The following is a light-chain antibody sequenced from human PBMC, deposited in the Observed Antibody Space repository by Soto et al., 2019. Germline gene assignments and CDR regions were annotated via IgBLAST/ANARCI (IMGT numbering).Light chain of an antibody. V-gene: IGLV2-14*01. Sequence: QSALTQPASVSGSPGQSITISCTGTSSDVGGYNYVSWNQQHPGKAPKLMIYDVSNRPSGVSNSLSGSKSGNTASLTISGLQAEDEADYYCSSYTSSSTYVFGTGTKVTVL. CDR1: SSDVGGYNY. CDR3: SSYTSSSTYV. CDR2: DVS. J-gene: IGLJ1*01.